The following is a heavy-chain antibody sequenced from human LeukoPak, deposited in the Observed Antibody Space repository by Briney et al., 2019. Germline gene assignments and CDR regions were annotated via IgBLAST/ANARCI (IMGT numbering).Heavy chain of an antibody. CDR2: IRYDGSYN. CDR1: GFIFSSSG. CDR3: AKAMTTVTPFDY. D-gene: IGHD4-17*01. Sequence: PGGSLRLSCAASGFIFSSSGMRWVRQAPGKGLEWVAFIRYDGSYNYYADSVKGRFTISRDSSKKTLYLQMNSLRVEDTAVYYCAKAMTTVTPFDYWGQGTLVTVSS. J-gene: IGHJ4*02. V-gene: IGHV3-30*02.